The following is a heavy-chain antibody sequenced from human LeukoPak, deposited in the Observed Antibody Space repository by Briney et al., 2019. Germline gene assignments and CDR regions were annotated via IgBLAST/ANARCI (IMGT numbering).Heavy chain of an antibody. CDR3: ASCLIAVAGNAFDI. J-gene: IGHJ3*02. CDR1: GFTFSNYA. V-gene: IGHV3-23*01. D-gene: IGHD6-19*01. Sequence: GGSLRLSCAVSGFTFSNYAMTWVRQAPGKGLEWVSTISSSGGITFYADSVKGRFTISRDNSKNTLYLHMNSLRAEDTAVYYCASCLIAVAGNAFDIWGQGTMVTVSS. CDR2: ISSSGGIT.